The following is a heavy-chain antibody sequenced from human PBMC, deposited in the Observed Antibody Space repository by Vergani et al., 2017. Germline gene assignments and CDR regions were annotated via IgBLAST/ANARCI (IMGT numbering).Heavy chain of an antibody. Sequence: QVQLQQWGAGLLKPSETLSLTCAVYGGSFSGYYWRWIRQPPGKGLEWIGEINHSGSTNYNPSLKSRVTISVDTSKNQFSLKLSSVTAADTAVYYCARTGTTRYYYYMDVWGKGTTVTVSS. D-gene: IGHD1-1*01. V-gene: IGHV4-34*01. CDR3: ARTGTTRYYYYMDV. CDR1: GGSFSGYY. CDR2: INHSGST. J-gene: IGHJ6*03.